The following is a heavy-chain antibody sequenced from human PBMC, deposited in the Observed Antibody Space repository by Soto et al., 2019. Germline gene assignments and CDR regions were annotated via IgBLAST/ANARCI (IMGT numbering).Heavy chain of an antibody. Sequence: QLQLQESGSGLVKPSQTLSLTCAVSGGSISSGGYSWTWIRQPPGKGLEWIGYIYHSGSAYYNPSLKSRVTISVDRSKNQFSLKLRAVSAADTAVYYCARAHYGDYGYGIDVWGQGTTVTFSS. J-gene: IGHJ6*02. CDR2: IYHSGSA. D-gene: IGHD4-17*01. CDR3: ARAHYGDYGYGIDV. V-gene: IGHV4-30-2*01. CDR1: GGSISSGGYS.